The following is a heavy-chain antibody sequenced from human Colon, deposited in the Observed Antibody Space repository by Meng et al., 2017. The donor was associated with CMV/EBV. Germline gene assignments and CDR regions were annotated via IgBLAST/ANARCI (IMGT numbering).Heavy chain of an antibody. Sequence: SETLSLTCSVSGGSISSSSYYWSWIRQPPGKGLEWIGHVFYIGNTNYNPSLKSRVSMSIDTSKNQFSLRLSSVTAADTALYYCARDVVYPYYFDSWGQGIPVTVSS. CDR1: GGSISSSSYY. J-gene: IGHJ4*02. D-gene: IGHD1-14*01. V-gene: IGHV4-61*01. CDR2: VFYIGNT. CDR3: ARDVVYPYYFDS.